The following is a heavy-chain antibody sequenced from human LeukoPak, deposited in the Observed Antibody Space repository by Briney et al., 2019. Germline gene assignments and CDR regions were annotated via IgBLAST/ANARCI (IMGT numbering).Heavy chain of an antibody. CDR2: ISSNGGST. J-gene: IGHJ4*02. D-gene: IGHD5-12*01. V-gene: IGHV3-64*01. CDR3: ARDGTYTDYDPDFDI. Sequence: GGSLRLSCAASGFTFSSYVMHWVRQAPGKGLEYVSAISSNGGSTYYANSVKGRFTISRDNSKNTLYLQMGSLRAEDTAVFYCARDGTYTDYDPDFDIWGQGTLVTVSS. CDR1: GFTFSSYV.